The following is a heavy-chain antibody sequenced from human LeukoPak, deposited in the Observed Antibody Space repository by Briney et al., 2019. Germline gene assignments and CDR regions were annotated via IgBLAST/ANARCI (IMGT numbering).Heavy chain of an antibody. CDR3: ARHIVVVPAAQRPTYYYYYMDV. Sequence: ASVKVSCKASGYTFTSYYMHWVRQAPGQGLEWMGIINPSGGSTSYAQKFQGRVTMTRDTSISTAYMELSRLRSDDTAVYYCARHIVVVPAAQRPTYYYYYMDVWGKGTTVTVSS. CDR1: GYTFTSYY. D-gene: IGHD2-2*01. J-gene: IGHJ6*03. CDR2: INPSGGST. V-gene: IGHV1-46*01.